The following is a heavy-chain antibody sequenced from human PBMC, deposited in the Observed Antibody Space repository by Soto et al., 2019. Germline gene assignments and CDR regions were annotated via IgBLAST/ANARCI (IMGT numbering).Heavy chain of an antibody. J-gene: IGHJ3*02. CDR3: ARSYGDYQNDAFDI. Sequence: SVKVSCKASGGTFSSYAISWVRQAPGQGLEWMGGIIPIFGTANYAQKFQGRVTITADESTSTAYMELSSLRSEDTAVYYCARSYGDYQNDAFDIWGQGTMVTVSS. CDR2: IIPIFGTA. D-gene: IGHD4-17*01. V-gene: IGHV1-69*13. CDR1: GGTFSSYA.